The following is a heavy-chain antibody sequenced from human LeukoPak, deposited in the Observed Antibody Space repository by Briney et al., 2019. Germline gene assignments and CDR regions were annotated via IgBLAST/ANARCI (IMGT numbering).Heavy chain of an antibody. CDR1: GFTFSSYW. V-gene: IGHV3-74*01. D-gene: IGHD3-22*01. Sequence: GGSLRLSCAASGFTFSSYWMHWVRQAPGKGLVWVSRINSDGSSTSYADSVKGRFTISRDNARNSLFLQMNSLRAEDTAVYYCARDSSIGYDRVNFDYWGQGTLVTVSS. CDR2: INSDGSST. CDR3: ARDSSIGYDRVNFDY. J-gene: IGHJ4*02.